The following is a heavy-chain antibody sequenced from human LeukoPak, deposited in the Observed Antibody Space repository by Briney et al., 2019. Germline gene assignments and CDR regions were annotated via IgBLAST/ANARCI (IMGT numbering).Heavy chain of an antibody. CDR2: TNHSGST. CDR3: AREFRPGYGSGSYYNCFDY. CDR1: SGSFNGYY. J-gene: IGHJ4*02. D-gene: IGHD3-10*01. Sequence: SETLSLTCAVYSGSFNGYYWSWIPPPPGQGLEWIGETNHSGSTNYNPSLKSRITISVDTSKNQFSLKLSSVTAADTAVYYCAREFRPGYGSGSYYNCFDYWGQGTLVTVSS. V-gene: IGHV4-34*01.